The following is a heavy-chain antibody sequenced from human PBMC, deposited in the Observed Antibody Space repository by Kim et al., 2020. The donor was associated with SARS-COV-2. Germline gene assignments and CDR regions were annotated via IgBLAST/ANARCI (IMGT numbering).Heavy chain of an antibody. CDR3: ASLGPNAYFNCMDV. V-gene: IGHV3-23*01. CDR1: GFILKDYA. Sequence: GGSLRLSCAASGFILKDYAMTWVRQAPGKGLEWVSSISGGGSGTYYADSLKGRFTMSRDDSRNTVYLQMNNLRAEDTALYYFASLGPNAYFNCMDVWGQGTPVTVSS. D-gene: IGHD2-8*01. CDR2: ISGGGSGT. J-gene: IGHJ6*02.